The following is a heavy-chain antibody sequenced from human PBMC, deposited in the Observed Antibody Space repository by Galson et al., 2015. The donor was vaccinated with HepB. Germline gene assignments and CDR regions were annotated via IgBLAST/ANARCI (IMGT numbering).Heavy chain of an antibody. CDR3: ARDLKYQLLFGVLDV. J-gene: IGHJ6*04. CDR1: GFTFGTYS. V-gene: IGHV3-48*01. D-gene: IGHD2-2*01. Sequence: SLRLSCAASGFTFGTYSLNWVRQAPGKGLEWVSYISSGDITIHYADSVKGRFTISRDNAKNSLYLQMNSLRAEDTAVYYCARDLKYQLLFGVLDVWGKGTTVTVSS. CDR2: ISSGDITI.